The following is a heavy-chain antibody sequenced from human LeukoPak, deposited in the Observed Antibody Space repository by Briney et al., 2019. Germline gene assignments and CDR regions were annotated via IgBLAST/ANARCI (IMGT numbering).Heavy chain of an antibody. V-gene: IGHV3-7*01. CDR1: GLTYSSSW. CDR2: IKDDRSDK. CDR3: ADLGYSD. J-gene: IGHJ4*02. D-gene: IGHD5-18*01. Sequence: GGSLRLSCVASGLTYSSSWMTWARQAPGKGLEGVATIKDDRSDKYYVDSVKGRFSISRDNAKSSLYLQMNSLRLEDTAMYYCADLGYSDWGQGTLVTVSS.